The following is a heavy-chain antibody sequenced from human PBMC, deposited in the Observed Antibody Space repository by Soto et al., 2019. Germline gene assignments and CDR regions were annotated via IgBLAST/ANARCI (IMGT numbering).Heavy chain of an antibody. V-gene: IGHV3-49*02. Sequence: GRFTISRDDSKSIAYLQMNSLRTEDTAIYYCAREWANTPMVTLDSWGQGTLVTVSS. J-gene: IGHJ4*02. D-gene: IGHD5-18*01. CDR3: AREWANTPMVTLDS.